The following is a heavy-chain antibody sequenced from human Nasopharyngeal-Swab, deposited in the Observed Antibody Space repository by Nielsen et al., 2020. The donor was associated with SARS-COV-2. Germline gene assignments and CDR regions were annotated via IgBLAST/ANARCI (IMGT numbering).Heavy chain of an antibody. J-gene: IGHJ3*02. CDR2: MSYDGSNK. CDR1: GFTFGSYA. Sequence: GGSLRLSCAASGFTFGSYAMHWVRQAPGKGLEWVAFMSYDGSNKYYADSVKGRFTISRDNSNNTLYLQMSSLRPEDTAVYFCARARPRLSRSIAAAGLDTFDIWGQGTMVTVSS. CDR3: ARARPRLSRSIAAAGLDTFDI. D-gene: IGHD6-13*01. V-gene: IGHV3-30-3*01.